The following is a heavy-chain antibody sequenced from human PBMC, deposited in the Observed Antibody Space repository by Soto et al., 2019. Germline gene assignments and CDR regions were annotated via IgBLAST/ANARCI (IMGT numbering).Heavy chain of an antibody. V-gene: IGHV4-30-4*01. J-gene: IGHJ4*02. D-gene: IGHD4-17*01. CDR2: IDYTGGT. Sequence: SETLSLTCRVSGASIRDGDYYWSWLRQPPGKGREWIRIIDYTGGTHYNPTIAGAVSISVDTSANPFSLKVNFVTAAASAVYYCARVGYGDYGRGYYFDFWGPGILVTVSS. CDR1: GASIRDGDYY. CDR3: ARVGYGDYGRGYYFDF.